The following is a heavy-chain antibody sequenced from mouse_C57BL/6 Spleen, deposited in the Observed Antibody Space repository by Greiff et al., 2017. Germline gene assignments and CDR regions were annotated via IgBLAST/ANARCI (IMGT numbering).Heavy chain of an antibody. V-gene: IGHV1-61*01. CDR3: ARSSYDGYYFDY. Sequence: QVQLQQPGAELVRPGSSVKLSCKASGYTFTSYWMDWVKQRPGQGLEWIGNIYPSDSETHYNQKFKDKATLTVDKSSSTAYMQLSSLTSEDSAVYYCARSSYDGYYFDYWGQGTTLTVSS. J-gene: IGHJ2*01. D-gene: IGHD2-3*01. CDR1: GYTFTSYW. CDR2: IYPSDSET.